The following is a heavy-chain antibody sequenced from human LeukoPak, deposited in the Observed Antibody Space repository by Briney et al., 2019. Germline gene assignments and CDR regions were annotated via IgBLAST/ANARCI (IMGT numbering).Heavy chain of an antibody. J-gene: IGHJ4*02. V-gene: IGHV3-30*02. CDR1: GFSFSSYE. CDR3: AKVGSYRRYDSSGYYYFDY. D-gene: IGHD3-22*01. Sequence: PGGSLRLSCAASGFSFSSYEMNWVRQAPGKGLEWVAFIRYDGSNKYYADSVKGRFTISRDNSKNTLYLQMNSLRAEDTAVYYCAKVGSYRRYDSSGYYYFDYWGQGTLVTVSS. CDR2: IRYDGSNK.